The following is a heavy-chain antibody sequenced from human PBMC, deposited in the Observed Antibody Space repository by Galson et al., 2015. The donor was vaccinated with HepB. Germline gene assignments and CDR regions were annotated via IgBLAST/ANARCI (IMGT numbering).Heavy chain of an antibody. J-gene: IGHJ6*03. V-gene: IGHV1-8*01. CDR3: ARDPHGDCSSTSCYTGYHYYYMDV. D-gene: IGHD2-2*02. CDR2: MNPNSGNT. Sequence: SVKVSCKASGYTFTSYDINWVRQATGLGLEWMGWMNPNSGNTGYAQKFQGRVTITADKSTSTAYMELSSLRSEDTAVYYCARDPHGDCSSTSCYTGYHYYYMDVWGRGTTVTVSS. CDR1: GYTFTSYD.